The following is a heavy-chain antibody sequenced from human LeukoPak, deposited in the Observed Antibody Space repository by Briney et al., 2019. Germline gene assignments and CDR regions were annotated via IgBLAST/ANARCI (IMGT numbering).Heavy chain of an antibody. CDR1: GGTFSSYA. D-gene: IGHD3-10*01. CDR3: ARSSDLWIDY. CDR2: INPNSGGT. V-gene: IGHV1-2*02. J-gene: IGHJ4*02. Sequence: ASVKVSCKASGGTFSSYAISWVRQAPGQGLEWMGWINPNSGGTNYAQKFQGRVTMTRDTSISTAYMELSRLRSDDTAVYYCARSSDLWIDYWGQGTLVTVSS.